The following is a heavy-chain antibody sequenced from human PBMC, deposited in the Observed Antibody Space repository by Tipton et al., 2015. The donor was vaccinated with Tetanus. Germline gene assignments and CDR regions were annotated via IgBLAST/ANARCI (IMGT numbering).Heavy chain of an antibody. CDR1: GGSISSYY. D-gene: IGHD3-3*01. CDR2: IYTSGST. V-gene: IGHV4-4*07. J-gene: IGHJ6*02. Sequence: TLSLTCTVSGGSISSYYWSWIRQPAGKGLEWIGRIYTSGSTYYNPSLKSRVTISVDTSKNQFSLKLSSVTAADTAVYYCARQEYYDFWSGYFYYYYYGMDVWGQGTTVTVSS. CDR3: ARQEYYDFWSGYFYYYYYGMDV.